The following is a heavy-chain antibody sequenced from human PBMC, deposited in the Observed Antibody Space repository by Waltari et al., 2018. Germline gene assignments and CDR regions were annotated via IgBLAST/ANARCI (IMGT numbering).Heavy chain of an antibody. J-gene: IGHJ6*02. V-gene: IGHV3-53*01. CDR2: IYRGGSI. Sequence: EVQLVQSGGGLIPPGGSLRLSCAASGLSVFDNYMSWVRQAPGKGLEWVSVIYRGGSIKYGDSVKGRFTLSRDNSKNTLFLQMNSLRSEDTAVYYCARLSDPNKYYYGMDVWGQGTTVTVSS. CDR1: GLSVFDNY. CDR3: ARLSDPNKYYYGMDV. D-gene: IGHD3-16*02.